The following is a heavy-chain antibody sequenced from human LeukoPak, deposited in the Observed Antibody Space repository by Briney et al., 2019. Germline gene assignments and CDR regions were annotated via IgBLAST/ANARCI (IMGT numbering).Heavy chain of an antibody. CDR2: IYHSGST. V-gene: IGHV4-30-2*01. D-gene: IGHD3-10*01. J-gene: IGHJ3*02. Sequence: SQTLSLTCAVSGGSISSGGYSWSWIRQPPGKGLEWIGYIYHSGSTYYNPSLKSRVTISVDRSKNQFSLKLSSVTAADTAVYYCARVGYYGSGNGAFDIWGQGTMVTVSS. CDR3: ARVGYYGSGNGAFDI. CDR1: GGSISSGGYS.